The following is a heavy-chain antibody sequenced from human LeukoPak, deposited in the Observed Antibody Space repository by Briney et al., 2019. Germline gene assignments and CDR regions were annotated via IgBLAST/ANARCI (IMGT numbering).Heavy chain of an antibody. CDR1: GGSVTAGGYS. Sequence: PSETLSLTCAVSGGSVTAGGYSWTWIRQPPGKGLEWIAYIYHSGITYYSPSLKSRITISVGGSTNHFSLRLNSVTAADTAVYYCARSNYHTVTAAFEIWGPGTLVTVSS. CDR2: IYHSGIT. J-gene: IGHJ3*02. CDR3: ARSNYHTVTAAFEI. V-gene: IGHV4-30-2*01. D-gene: IGHD4-11*01.